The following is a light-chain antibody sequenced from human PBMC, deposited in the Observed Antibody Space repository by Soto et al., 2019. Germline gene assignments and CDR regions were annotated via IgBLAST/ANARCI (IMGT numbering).Light chain of an antibody. Sequence: QSVLTQPPSASGTPGQRVSISCSGSSSNIGSNSVQWHQQLPGTAPNLLIYADNQRPSGVPDRFAGSKSGTSASLGITGLQSGDEADYYCAEWDDSLNGFVFGTGTKLTVL. CDR1: SSNIGSNS. CDR2: ADN. J-gene: IGLJ1*01. CDR3: AEWDDSLNGFV. V-gene: IGLV1-44*01.